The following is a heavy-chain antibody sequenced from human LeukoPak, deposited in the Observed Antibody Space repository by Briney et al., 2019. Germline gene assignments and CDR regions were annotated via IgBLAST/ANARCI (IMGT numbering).Heavy chain of an antibody. CDR2: IKQDGSEK. D-gene: IGHD5-18*01. V-gene: IGHV3-7*01. CDR3: ATHRGYSYGTAEDFDY. CDR1: GFTFSHYW. Sequence: GGSLRLSCAASGFTFSHYWMSWVRQAPGKGLEWVANIKQDGSEKYYVDSVKGRFTISRDNAKNSLYLQMNSLRAEDRALYYCATHRGYSYGTAEDFDYWGQGTLVTVSS. J-gene: IGHJ4*02.